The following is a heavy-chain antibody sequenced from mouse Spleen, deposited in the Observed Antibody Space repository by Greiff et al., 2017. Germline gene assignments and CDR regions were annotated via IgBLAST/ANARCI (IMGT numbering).Heavy chain of an antibody. D-gene: IGHD6-1*01. CDR2: IYPYNGGT. CDR3: ARRQGGFDY. CDR1: GYTFTDYY. J-gene: IGHJ2*01. Sequence: EVQLQQSGPVLVKPGASVKMSCKASGYTFTDYYLNWVKQSHGKSLEWIGVIYPYNGGTSYNQKFKGKATLTVDKSSSTAYMELNSLTSEDSSGDYCARRQGGFDYWGQGTTLTVSS. V-gene: IGHV1-19*01.